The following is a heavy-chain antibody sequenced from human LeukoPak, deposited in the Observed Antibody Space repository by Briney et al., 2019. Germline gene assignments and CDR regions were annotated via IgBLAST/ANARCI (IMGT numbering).Heavy chain of an antibody. J-gene: IGHJ4*02. CDR3: AKDSYYDRSGYYST. CDR2: ISGSGGST. CDR1: GFTFSSFA. V-gene: IGHV3-23*01. Sequence: PGGSLRLSCAASGFTFSSFAMSWVRQAPGKGLEWVSGISGSGGSTYYADSVKGRFTISRDRSEDTLYLQMNSLRAEDTALYYCAKDSYYDRSGYYSTWGQGTLVTVSS. D-gene: IGHD3-22*01.